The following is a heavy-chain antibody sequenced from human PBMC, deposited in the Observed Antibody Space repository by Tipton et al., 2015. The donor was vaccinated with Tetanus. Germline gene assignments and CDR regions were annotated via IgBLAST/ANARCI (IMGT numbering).Heavy chain of an antibody. Sequence: LRLSCTVSGGSISSSSYYWGWIRQPPGKGLEWIGSIYCSGSTYYNPSLKSRVTISVDTPKNQFSLRRSSVTAADTAVYYCARHGGSRITISPWGQGTLVTVSS. V-gene: IGHV4-39*01. CDR3: ARHGGSRITISP. CDR1: GGSISSSSYY. CDR2: IYCSGST. J-gene: IGHJ5*02. D-gene: IGHD3-9*01.